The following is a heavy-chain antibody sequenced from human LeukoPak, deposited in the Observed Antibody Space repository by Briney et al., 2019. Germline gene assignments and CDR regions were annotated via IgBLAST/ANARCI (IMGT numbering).Heavy chain of an antibody. CDR1: GYTFTSYD. CDR3: ARNKVGNWFDP. D-gene: IGHD5-12*01. J-gene: IGHJ5*02. CDR2: MNPNSGNT. Sequence: ASVKVSCKASGYTFTSYDINWVRQATGHGLEWMGWMNPNSGNTGYAQKFQGRVTITRNTSISTAYMELSSLRSEDTAVYYCARNKVGNWFDPWGQGTLVTVSS. V-gene: IGHV1-8*03.